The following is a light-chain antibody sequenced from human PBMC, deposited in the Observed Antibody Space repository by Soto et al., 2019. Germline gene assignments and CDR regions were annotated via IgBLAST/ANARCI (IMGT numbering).Light chain of an antibody. V-gene: IGKV3-15*01. CDR1: QSVSSN. CDR2: GAS. Sequence: EIVMTQSPATLSVSPVERATLSCRASQSVSSNLAWYQQKPGRAPRLLIYGASTRATGIPARFSGSGSGTEFTLTISSLQSEHFAVYYCQQYNNWPPITFGQGTRLEIK. CDR3: QQYNNWPPIT. J-gene: IGKJ5*01.